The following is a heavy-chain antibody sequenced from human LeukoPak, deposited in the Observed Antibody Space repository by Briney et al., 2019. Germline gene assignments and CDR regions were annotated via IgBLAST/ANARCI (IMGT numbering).Heavy chain of an antibody. CDR2: INYSGRDT. D-gene: IGHD2-2*02. V-gene: IGHV3-23*01. CDR3: AKAPAGIRRPLEY. Sequence: GGSLRLSCAASGFTFSSYSMTWVRQAPGKGLDRVAVINYSGRDTFYADSVKGRFTISRDNSKNTLYLEMNSLRVEDTAIYYCAKAPAGIRRPLEYLGQGSLVTVSS. CDR1: GFTFSSYS. J-gene: IGHJ4*02.